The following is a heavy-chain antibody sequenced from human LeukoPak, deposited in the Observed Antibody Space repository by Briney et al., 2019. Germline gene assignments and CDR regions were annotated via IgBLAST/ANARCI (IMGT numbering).Heavy chain of an antibody. J-gene: IGHJ4*02. Sequence: GGSLRLSCAASGFTFSSYVMCWVRQAPGKGLEWVSAITSSGDSTYYADSVKGRFTISRDNSKNTLYLQTSSLRAEDTAVYYCATVASGSLQDWGQGTLVTVSS. V-gene: IGHV3-23*01. CDR1: GFTFSSYV. D-gene: IGHD3-10*01. CDR3: ATVASGSLQD. CDR2: ITSSGDST.